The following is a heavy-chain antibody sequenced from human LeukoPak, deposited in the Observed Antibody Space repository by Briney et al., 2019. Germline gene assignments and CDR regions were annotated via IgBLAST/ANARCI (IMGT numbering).Heavy chain of an antibody. V-gene: IGHV3-30*03. Sequence: GTSLRLSCAASGFTFTNYGMHWVRQAPGKGLEWVALITYDGYYKYYSDSVKGRFTISSDTSKNTLYLQMNSLRAEDTAVYYCARASFD. J-gene: IGHJ3*01. CDR2: ITYDGYYK. CDR1: GFTFTNYG. CDR3: ARASFD.